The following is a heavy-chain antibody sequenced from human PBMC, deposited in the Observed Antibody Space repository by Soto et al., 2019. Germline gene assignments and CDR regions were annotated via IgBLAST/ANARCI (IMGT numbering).Heavy chain of an antibody. D-gene: IGHD3-16*01. CDR3: ARVPTGRYGVWNY. J-gene: IGHJ4*02. CDR1: GFTFSSYW. CDR2: INPDGTTT. V-gene: IGHV3-74*01. Sequence: EVQLVESGGGLVQPGGSLRLPCAASGFTFSSYWMHWVRQAPGKGLVWVSRINPDGTTTTYADSVKGRFTISRDNAKNTLYLQMNSLRGDDTAVYYCARVPTGRYGVWNYWGQGTLVTVSS.